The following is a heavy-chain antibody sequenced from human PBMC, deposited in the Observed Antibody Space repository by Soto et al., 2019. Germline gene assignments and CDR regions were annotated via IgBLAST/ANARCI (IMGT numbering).Heavy chain of an antibody. V-gene: IGHV3-21*04. D-gene: IGHD3-10*01. CDR2: ISSGSSNI. CDR3: ATYYYGSGSYFDY. CDR1: GFAFRSYN. Sequence: GGSLRLSCGASGFAFRSYNMNWVRQAPGKGLEWVASISSGSSNIYYADSVKGRFTISRDNAKNSLYLQMNSLRAEDTAVYYCATYYYGSGSYFDYWGQGTLVTVSS. J-gene: IGHJ4*02.